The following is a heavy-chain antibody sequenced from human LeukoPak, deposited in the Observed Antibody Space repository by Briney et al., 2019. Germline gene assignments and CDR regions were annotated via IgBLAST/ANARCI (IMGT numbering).Heavy chain of an antibody. Sequence: SETLSLTCTVSGGSVSSGSYYWSWIRQPPGKGLEWIGYIYYSGSTNYNPSLKSRVTISVDTSKNQFSLKLSSVTAADTAVYYCARAGGYYDSSGYEVGAFDIWGQGTMVTVSS. CDR2: IYYSGST. V-gene: IGHV4-61*01. J-gene: IGHJ3*02. CDR1: GGSVSSGSYY. D-gene: IGHD3-22*01. CDR3: ARAGGYYDSSGYEVGAFDI.